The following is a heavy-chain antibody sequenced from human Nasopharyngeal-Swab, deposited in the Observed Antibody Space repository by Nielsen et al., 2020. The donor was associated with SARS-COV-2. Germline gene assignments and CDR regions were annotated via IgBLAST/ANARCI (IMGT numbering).Heavy chain of an antibody. CDR2: IRSSGSTI. Sequence: LKISCAASGFTFSSYEMNWVRPAPGKGLEWVSYIRSSGSTIYYADSVKGRFPISRDNAKNSLYLQMNSLRAEATPVYYCARKGRYDSSGYTFDPWVQGTLVTVSS. J-gene: IGHJ5*02. CDR3: ARKGRYDSSGYTFDP. CDR1: GFTFSSYE. D-gene: IGHD3-22*01. V-gene: IGHV3-48*03.